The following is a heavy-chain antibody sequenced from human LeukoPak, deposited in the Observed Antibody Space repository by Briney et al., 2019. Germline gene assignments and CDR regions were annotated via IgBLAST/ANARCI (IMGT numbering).Heavy chain of an antibody. Sequence: GGSLRLSCAASGFTFYTYAMSWVRQAPEKGLDWVSVISGSAHKIRYADSVKGRFTISRDNSENIVYLQMNNLRVEDTAVYYCAGRLTGYSSGYVHWGQGTLVTVSS. CDR3: AGRLTGYSSGYVH. J-gene: IGHJ4*02. CDR2: ISGSAHKI. D-gene: IGHD5-18*01. V-gene: IGHV3-23*01. CDR1: GFTFYTYA.